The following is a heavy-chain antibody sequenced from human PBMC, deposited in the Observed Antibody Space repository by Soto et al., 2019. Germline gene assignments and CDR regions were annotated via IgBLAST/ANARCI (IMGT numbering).Heavy chain of an antibody. CDR3: GRDWFGEFF. D-gene: IGHD3-10*01. V-gene: IGHV3-74*01. J-gene: IGHJ4*02. Sequence: SCAASGFTFSSSWMHWVRQTPGKGPMWISHINTDGSGTTYADSVKGRFTISRDNAKNTLYLQMNSLRAEDTAVYYCGRDWFGEFFWGQGTLVTVSS. CDR2: INTDGSGT. CDR1: GFTFSSSW.